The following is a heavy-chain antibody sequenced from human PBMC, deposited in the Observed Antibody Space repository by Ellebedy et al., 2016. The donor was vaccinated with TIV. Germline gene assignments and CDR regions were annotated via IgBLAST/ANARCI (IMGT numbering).Heavy chain of an antibody. CDR1: GFTFSSYG. CDR3: SKDSRSTGYGAFEK. V-gene: IGHV3-30*18. Sequence: GESLKISXAASGFTFSSYGMHWVRQAPGKGLEWVAVISYDGDYKYYADSVKGRFTISRDNSKNTLYLQMSSLRTEDTAVYYCSKDSRSTGYGAFEKWGQGTMVSGAS. D-gene: IGHD3-22*01. CDR2: ISYDGDYK. J-gene: IGHJ3*02.